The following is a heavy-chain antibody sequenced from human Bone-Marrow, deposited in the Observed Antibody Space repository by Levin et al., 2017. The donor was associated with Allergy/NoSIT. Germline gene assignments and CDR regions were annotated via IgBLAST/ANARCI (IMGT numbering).Heavy chain of an antibody. Sequence: SETLSLTCTVSGGSMSDSYYWGWIRQPPGKGLEWTGSIYHTGSTYYAPSLKSRVAVSMDTSNKQIFLKLRSVTAADTAVYYCAARRKTVPLSNIGMGQGFDYWGQGILVTVSS. V-gene: IGHV4-39*07. D-gene: IGHD2/OR15-2a*01. CDR2: IYHTGST. CDR1: GGSMSDSYY. CDR3: AARRKTVPLSNIGMGQGFDY. J-gene: IGHJ4*02.